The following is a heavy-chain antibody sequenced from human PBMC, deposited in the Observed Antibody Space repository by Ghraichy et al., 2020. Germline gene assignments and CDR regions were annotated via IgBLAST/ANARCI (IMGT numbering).Heavy chain of an antibody. D-gene: IGHD3-10*01. CDR3: ARNDGSGRYGMDV. Sequence: WVSCISSSSSTIYYADSVKGRLTISRDNAKSSLYLQMNGMSDEDTAVYYCARNDGSGRYGMDVWGQGTTVTV. V-gene: IGHV3-48*02. J-gene: IGHJ6*02. CDR2: ISSSSSTI.